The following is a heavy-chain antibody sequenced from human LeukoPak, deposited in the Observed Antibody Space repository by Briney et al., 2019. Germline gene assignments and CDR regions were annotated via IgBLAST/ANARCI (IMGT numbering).Heavy chain of an antibody. CDR2: ISSSSSYI. D-gene: IGHD2-2*01. J-gene: IGHJ6*02. V-gene: IGHV3-21*01. Sequence: PGGSLRLSCAASGFTFSSYSMTWVRQAPGKGLEWVSSISSSSSYIYYADSVKGRFTISRDNAKNSLYLQMNSLRAEDTAVYYCARVMEDIVVVPAAGDYGMDVWGQGATVTVSS. CDR1: GFTFSSYS. CDR3: ARVMEDIVVVPAAGDYGMDV.